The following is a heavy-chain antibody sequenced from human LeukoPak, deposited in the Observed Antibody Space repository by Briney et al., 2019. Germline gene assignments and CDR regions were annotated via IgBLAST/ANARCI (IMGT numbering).Heavy chain of an antibody. V-gene: IGHV3-48*03. CDR1: GFTISSYE. J-gene: IGHJ4*02. Sequence: PGGSLRLSCAVSGFTISSYEMNWVRQAPGKGLEWISYSSSGGTTIYYADSVKGRFTIPRDNAKNSLYLQMNSLRAEDTGVYYCARRFDYWGQGTLVTVSS. CDR3: ARRFDY. CDR2: SSSGGTTI.